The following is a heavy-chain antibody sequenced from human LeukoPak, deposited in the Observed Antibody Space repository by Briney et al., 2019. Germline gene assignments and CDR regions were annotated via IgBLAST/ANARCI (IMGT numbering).Heavy chain of an antibody. CDR3: AKGYYHDSSGYSNLQIFDY. V-gene: IGHV3-23*01. D-gene: IGHD3-22*01. J-gene: IGHJ4*02. CDR2: ISGSGGST. Sequence: PGGSLRLSCAVSGFTFSSYAMSWVRQAPGKGLEWVSAISGSGGSTYYADSVKGRFTISRDNSKNTLYLQMNSLRAEDTAVYYCAKGYYHDSSGYSNLQIFDYWGQGTLVTVSS. CDR1: GFTFSSYA.